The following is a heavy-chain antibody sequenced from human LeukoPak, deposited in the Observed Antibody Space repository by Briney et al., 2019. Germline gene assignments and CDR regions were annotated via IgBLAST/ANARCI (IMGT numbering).Heavy chain of an antibody. J-gene: IGHJ4*02. CDR3: ARGYYDSSGTFDY. V-gene: IGHV3-30-3*01. Sequence: GGSLRLSCAASGFTFSSYAMHWIRQAPCKGLEWVAVISYDGSNKYYADSVKGRFTISRDNSKNTLYLQMNSLRAEDTAVYYCARGYYDSSGTFDYWGQGTLVTVSS. CDR1: GFTFSSYA. D-gene: IGHD3-22*01. CDR2: ISYDGSNK.